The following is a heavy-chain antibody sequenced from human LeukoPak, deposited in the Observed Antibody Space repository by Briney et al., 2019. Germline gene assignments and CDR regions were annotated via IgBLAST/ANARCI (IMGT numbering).Heavy chain of an antibody. CDR2: INPSGGST. CDR1: GYTFTSYY. Sequence: ASVKVSCKASGYTFTSYYMHWVRQAPGQGLEWMGIINPSGGSTSYAQKFQGRVTMTRDTSTSTVYMELSSLRSEDTAVYYCARGVLLYYDILTGLFPFDYWGQGTLVTVSS. J-gene: IGHJ4*02. D-gene: IGHD3-9*01. CDR3: ARGVLLYYDILTGLFPFDY. V-gene: IGHV1-46*01.